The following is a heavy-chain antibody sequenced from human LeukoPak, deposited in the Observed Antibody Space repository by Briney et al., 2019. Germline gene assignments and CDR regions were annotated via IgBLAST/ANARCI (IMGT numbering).Heavy chain of an antibody. V-gene: IGHV4-59*11. J-gene: IGHJ6*03. CDR3: ARVLQNYYHLDV. Sequence: SETLSLTCTVSGVSINGHYWSWIRQPPGKGLEWIVFIYDNESTNYKSSLESRVTMTVDTSKDQVSLKLNSVTAADTAVYYCARVLQNYYHLDVWGEGTTVTVSS. CDR1: GVSINGHY. D-gene: IGHD3-3*01. CDR2: IYDNEST.